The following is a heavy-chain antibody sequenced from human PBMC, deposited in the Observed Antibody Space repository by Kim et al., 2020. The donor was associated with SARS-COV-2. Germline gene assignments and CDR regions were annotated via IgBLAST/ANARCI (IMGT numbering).Heavy chain of an antibody. CDR1: GYTFTSYG. CDR2: ISAYNGNT. V-gene: IGHV1-18*01. J-gene: IGHJ6*02. D-gene: IGHD5-12*01. Sequence: ASVKVSCKASGYTFTSYGISWVRQAPGQGLEWMGWISAYNGNTNYAQKLQGRVTMTTDTSTSTAYMELRSLRSDDTAVYYCAREGPLSGYDYYYYGMDVWGQGTTVTVSS. CDR3: AREGPLSGYDYYYYGMDV.